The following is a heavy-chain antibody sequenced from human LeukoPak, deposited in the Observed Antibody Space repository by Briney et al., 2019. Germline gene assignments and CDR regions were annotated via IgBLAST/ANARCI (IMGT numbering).Heavy chain of an antibody. J-gene: IGHJ4*02. CDR3: AKDNYYDSSGYFDY. CDR2: ISWNSGSI. CDR1: GFTFDDYA. D-gene: IGHD3-22*01. Sequence: GGPLRLSCAASGFTFDDYAMHWVRQAPGKGLEWVSGISWNSGSIGYADSVEGRFTISRDNAKNSLYLQMNSLRAEDTALYYCAKDNYYDSSGYFDYWGQGTLVTVSS. V-gene: IGHV3-9*01.